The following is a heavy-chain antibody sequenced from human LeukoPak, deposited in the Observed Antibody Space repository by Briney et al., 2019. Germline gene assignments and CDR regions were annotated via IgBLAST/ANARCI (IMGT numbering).Heavy chain of an antibody. Sequence: GGSLRLSCAASGFTFSSYAMSWVRQAPGKGLEWVSAISGSGGSTYYADSVKGRFTISRDNSKNTLYLQMNSLRAEDTAVYYCANSYSSSTSCYLYYFDYWGQGTLVTVSS. CDR2: ISGSGGST. D-gene: IGHD2-2*01. CDR1: GFTFSSYA. CDR3: ANSYSSSTSCYLYYFDY. J-gene: IGHJ4*02. V-gene: IGHV3-23*01.